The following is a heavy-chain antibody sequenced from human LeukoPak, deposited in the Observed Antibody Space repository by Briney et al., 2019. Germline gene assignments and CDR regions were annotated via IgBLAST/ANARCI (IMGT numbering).Heavy chain of an antibody. CDR2: IIPILGIA. J-gene: IGHJ4*02. CDR1: GGTFSSYA. Sequence: GSSVKVSCKASGGTFSSYAISWVRQAPGQGLEWMGRIIPILGIANYAQKFQGRVTITADKSTSTAYMELSSLRSEDTAVYYCAKNMVRGVQEYYFDYWGQGTLVTVSS. CDR3: AKNMVRGVQEYYFDY. D-gene: IGHD3-10*01. V-gene: IGHV1-69*04.